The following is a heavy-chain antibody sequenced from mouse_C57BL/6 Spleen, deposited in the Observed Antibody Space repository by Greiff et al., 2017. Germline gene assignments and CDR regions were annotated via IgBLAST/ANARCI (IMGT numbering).Heavy chain of an antibody. CDR1: GYAFSSSW. J-gene: IGHJ1*03. D-gene: IGHD2-4*01. CDR3: ARNHYDYDGYFDV. V-gene: IGHV1-82*01. Sequence: VQLQQSGPELVKPGASVKISCKASGYAFSSSWMNWVKQRPGKGLEWIGRIYPGDGDTNYNGKFKGKATLTADKSSSTAYMQLSSLTSEDSAVXFCARNHYDYDGYFDVWGTGTTVTVSS. CDR2: IYPGDGDT.